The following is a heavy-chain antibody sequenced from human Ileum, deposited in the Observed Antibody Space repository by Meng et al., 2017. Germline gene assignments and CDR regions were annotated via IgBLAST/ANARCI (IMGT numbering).Heavy chain of an antibody. CDR3: ATNKNKKIDY. D-gene: IGHD2/OR15-2a*01. CDR2: IFHTGST. J-gene: IGHJ4*02. CDR1: GEFSSISKW. Sequence: QGWGPGLVEPSGHLSLTFVVSGEFSSISKWWNWVRQPPGKGLEWIGEIFHTGSTNYNPSLKSRVTISADKSKNQFSLNLSSVTAADTAVYYCATNKNKKIDYWGQGTLVTVSS. V-gene: IGHV4-4*02.